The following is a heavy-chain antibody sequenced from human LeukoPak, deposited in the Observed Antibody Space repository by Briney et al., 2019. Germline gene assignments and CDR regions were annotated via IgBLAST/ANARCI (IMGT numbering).Heavy chain of an antibody. CDR2: IKKDGGEK. Sequence: PGGALRLSCAASEFTFSTYWMSWGRQDPGEGLEWGVDIKKDGGEKYYMGSVKGRVTISRQTSNNSLFLQMNSLRAADTAVYYCARHRSGGSQDDAFDIWGQGTMVTVSS. V-gene: IGHV3-7*01. J-gene: IGHJ3*02. D-gene: IGHD2-15*01. CDR3: ARHRSGGSQDDAFDI. CDR1: EFTFSTYW.